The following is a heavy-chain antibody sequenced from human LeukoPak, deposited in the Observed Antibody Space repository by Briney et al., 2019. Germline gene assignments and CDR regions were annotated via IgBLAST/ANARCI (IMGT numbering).Heavy chain of an antibody. J-gene: IGHJ5*02. V-gene: IGHV1-8*02. Sequence: ASVKVSCEASGYTFTNYHIHWVRQAPGQGLEWMGWMNPNSGNTGYAQKFQGRVTMTRNTSISTAYMELSSLRSEDTAVYYCARAFLPNWCDPWGQGTLVTVSS. CDR1: GYTFTNYH. D-gene: IGHD2/OR15-2a*01. CDR2: MNPNSGNT. CDR3: ARAFLPNWCDP.